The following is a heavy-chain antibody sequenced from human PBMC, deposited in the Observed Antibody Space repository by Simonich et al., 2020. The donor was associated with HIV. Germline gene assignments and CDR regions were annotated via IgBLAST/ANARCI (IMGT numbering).Heavy chain of an antibody. Sequence: QVPLFPSGAEVKKPGASVKVSCKVSGHSLTDLSMHWVRQTPGKRLEWMGGCDPEDGKAYYAQKFQGRVTTTEDTSTDTASMGLRSLRAEDTAVYYCATESPLYDSSGVDFCFDYWGQGTLVTVSS. CDR1: GHSLTDLS. CDR3: ATESPLYDSSGVDFCFDY. J-gene: IGHJ4*02. V-gene: IGHV1-24*01. CDR2: CDPEDGKA. D-gene: IGHD3-22*01.